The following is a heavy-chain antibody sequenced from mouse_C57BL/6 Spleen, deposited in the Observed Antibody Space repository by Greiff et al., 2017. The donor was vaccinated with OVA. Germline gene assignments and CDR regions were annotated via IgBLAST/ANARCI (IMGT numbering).Heavy chain of an antibody. CDR3: ARSHDGYYWYFDV. CDR1: GYAFSSYW. J-gene: IGHJ1*03. V-gene: IGHV1-80*01. Sequence: VQLQESGAELVKPGASVKISCKASGYAFSSYWMNWVKRRPGKGLEWIGQIYPGAGDTNYNGKFKGKATLTADTSSSTAYIQLSSLTSEDSAVYFCARSHDGYYWYFDVWGTGTTITVSS. CDR2: IYPGAGDT. D-gene: IGHD2-3*01.